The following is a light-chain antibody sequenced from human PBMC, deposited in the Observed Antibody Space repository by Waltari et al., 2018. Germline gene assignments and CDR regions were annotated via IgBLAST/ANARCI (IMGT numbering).Light chain of an antibody. J-gene: IGLJ2*01. CDR3: NSYSSSSSLVL. CDR2: DVS. V-gene: IGLV2-14*03. Sequence: QSALTQPASVSGSPGQSITISCTGTSSDVGTYNYVSWYQQHPGKAPKLMIYDVSNRPSGVSDRFSGSKSGNTASLTISELQAEDEADYYCNSYSSSSSLVLFGGGTKLTVV. CDR1: SSDVGTYNY.